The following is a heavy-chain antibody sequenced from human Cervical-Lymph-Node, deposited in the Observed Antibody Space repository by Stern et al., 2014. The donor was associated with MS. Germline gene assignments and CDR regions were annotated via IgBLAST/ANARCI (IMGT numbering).Heavy chain of an antibody. CDR3: ARELSQVLVY. CDR1: GGTFSSST. J-gene: IGHJ4*02. Sequence: VQLVQSGDEVKKPGSSVKVSCRASGGTFSSSTISWVRQAPGHGLEWMGGIIPLFGTANYAQKFQGRVTITADESTSTAYMELSSLRSEDTAVYYCARELSQVLVYWGQGALVTVSS. V-gene: IGHV1-69*01. CDR2: IIPLFGTA.